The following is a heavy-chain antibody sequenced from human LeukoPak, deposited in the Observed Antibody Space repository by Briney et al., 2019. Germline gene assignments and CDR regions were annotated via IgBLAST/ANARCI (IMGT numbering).Heavy chain of an antibody. D-gene: IGHD3-22*01. J-gene: IGHJ4*02. CDR2: ISSSGSTI. Sequence: GGSLRLSCAASGFTFSSYEMNWVRQAPGKGLEWVSYISSSGSTIYYADSVKGRFTISRDNAKNSLYLQMNSLRAEDTAVYYCARAMGYYVSSGYYYEFFDYWGQGTLVTVSS. V-gene: IGHV3-48*03. CDR1: GFTFSSYE. CDR3: ARAMGYYVSSGYYYEFFDY.